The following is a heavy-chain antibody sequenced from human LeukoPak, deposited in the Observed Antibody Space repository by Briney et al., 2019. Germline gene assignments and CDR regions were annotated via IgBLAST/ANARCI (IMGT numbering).Heavy chain of an antibody. V-gene: IGHV1-46*01. D-gene: IGHD3-10*01. CDR2: INPSGGST. CDR1: GYTFTSYY. J-gene: IGHJ4*02. Sequence: GASVKVSCKASGYTFTSYYMHWMRQAPGQGLGLMGIINPSGGSTSYAQKFQGRVTMTRDTSTSTVYMDLSSLRSEDTAVYYCARDGYYGSGSYSTGFDYWGQGTLVTVSS. CDR3: ARDGYYGSGSYSTGFDY.